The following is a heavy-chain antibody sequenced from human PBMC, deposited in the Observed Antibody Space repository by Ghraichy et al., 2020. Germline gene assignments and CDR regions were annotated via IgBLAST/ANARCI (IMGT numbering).Heavy chain of an antibody. CDR2: MNPNSGNT. D-gene: IGHD6-19*01. Sequence: ASVKVSCKASGYTFTSYDINWVRQATGQGLEWMGWMNPNSGNTDYAQKFQGRVTMTRNTSISTAYMELSSLRSEDTAVYYCARGGYSSGSAIFDYWGQGTLVTVSS. J-gene: IGHJ4*02. CDR1: GYTFTSYD. V-gene: IGHV1-8*01. CDR3: ARGGYSSGSAIFDY.